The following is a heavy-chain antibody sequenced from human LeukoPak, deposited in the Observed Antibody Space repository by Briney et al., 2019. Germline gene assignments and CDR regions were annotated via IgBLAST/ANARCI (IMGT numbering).Heavy chain of an antibody. CDR3: ARGTTSYHFDY. V-gene: IGHV1-69*13. CDR1: GYTFTSYA. J-gene: IGHJ4*02. D-gene: IGHD1-7*01. CDR2: IIPIFGTA. Sequence: APVKVSCKASGYTFTSYAISWVRQAPGQGLEWMGGIIPIFGTANYAQKFQGRVTITADESTSTAYMELSSLRSEDTAVYYCARGTTSYHFDYWGQGTLITVSS.